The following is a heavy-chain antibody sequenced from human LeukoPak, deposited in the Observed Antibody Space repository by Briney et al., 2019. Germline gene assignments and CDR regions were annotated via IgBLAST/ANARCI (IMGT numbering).Heavy chain of an antibody. CDR3: ARGWVVTAYAPFDP. CDR2: INHGGST. CDR1: GGSFSGYY. D-gene: IGHD2-21*02. Sequence: PSVTLSLTCAVYGGSFSGYYWTWIRQTPGKGLEWIGGINHGGSTNYNPSLRSRVTISVDTSKNQFSLRLRSVSAADTAVYYCARGWVVTAYAPFDPWGQGTLVTVSS. V-gene: IGHV4-34*01. J-gene: IGHJ5*02.